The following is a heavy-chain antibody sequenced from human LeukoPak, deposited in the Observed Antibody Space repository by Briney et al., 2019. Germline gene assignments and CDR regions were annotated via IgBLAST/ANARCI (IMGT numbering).Heavy chain of an antibody. CDR2: ISWDSGSI. CDR1: GFTFDDYA. Sequence: GGSRRLSCAASGFTFDDYAMHWVRQAPGKGLEWVSGISWDSGSIGYADSVKGRFTISRDNAKNSLYLQMNSLRAEDTALYYCAKVGIAAAGTPPNYYYYGMDVWGQGTTVTVSS. D-gene: IGHD6-13*01. V-gene: IGHV3-9*01. J-gene: IGHJ6*02. CDR3: AKVGIAAAGTPPNYYYYGMDV.